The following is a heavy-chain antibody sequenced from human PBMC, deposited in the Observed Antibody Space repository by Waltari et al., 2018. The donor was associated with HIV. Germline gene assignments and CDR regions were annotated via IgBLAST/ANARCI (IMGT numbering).Heavy chain of an antibody. J-gene: IGHJ4*02. Sequence: EVQLLESGGGLVQPGGSLRLSCAASGFTFSSYAMGWFRQAPGKGLEWVSSISDSGDNRYYADSVKGRFTVSRDNSKNTLYLQVNNLRAEDTAVYYCSLGKIFDYWGQGTLVTVSS. CDR2: ISDSGDNR. V-gene: IGHV3-23*01. D-gene: IGHD1-26*01. CDR3: SLGKIFDY. CDR1: GFTFSSYA.